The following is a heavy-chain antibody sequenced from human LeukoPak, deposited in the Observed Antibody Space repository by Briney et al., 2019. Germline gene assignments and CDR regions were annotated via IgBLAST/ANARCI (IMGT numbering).Heavy chain of an antibody. D-gene: IGHD4-17*01. CDR3: VRDTPGGSYGDYDY. CDR1: GGSVSSSNW. J-gene: IGHJ4*02. V-gene: IGHV4-4*02. Sequence: SETLSLTCTISGGSVSSSNWWGWIRQPPGKVLEWIGEIYHNGNTGYNPSLKSRVTISVDKSKNQFSLSLTSVTAADTAVYYCVRDTPGGSYGDYDYWGQGTLVTVSS. CDR2: IYHNGNT.